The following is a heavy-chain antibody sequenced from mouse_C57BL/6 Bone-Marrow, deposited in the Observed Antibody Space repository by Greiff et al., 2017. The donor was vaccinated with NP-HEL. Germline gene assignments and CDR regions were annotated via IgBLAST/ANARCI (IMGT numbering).Heavy chain of an antibody. J-gene: IGHJ3*01. CDR2: IWSGGST. D-gene: IGHD4-1*01. CDR1: GFSLTSYG. Sequence: QVQLQQSGPGLVQPSQSLSITCTVSGFSLTSYGVHWVRQSPGKGLEWLGVIWSGGSTDYNAAFISRLSISKDNSKSQVFFKMNSLQADDTAIYYCARKGWDVLPFAYWGQGTLVTVSA. CDR3: ARKGWDVLPFAY. V-gene: IGHV2-2*01.